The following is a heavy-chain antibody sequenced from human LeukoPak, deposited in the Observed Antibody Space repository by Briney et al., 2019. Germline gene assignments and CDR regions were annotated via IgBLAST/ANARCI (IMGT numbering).Heavy chain of an antibody. V-gene: IGHV3-21*01. CDR3: ARDLPGELGRGVFDI. D-gene: IGHD1-1*01. CDR1: GFNLSNYN. J-gene: IGHJ3*02. Sequence: GGSLRLSCAASGFNLSNYNMNWVRQVPGKGLEWVSSISVTTTFIYYADSVKGRFTISRDNAKNSLYLQMNTLRVDDTAVYYCARDLPGELGRGVFDIWGQGTMVTVSS. CDR2: ISVTTTFI.